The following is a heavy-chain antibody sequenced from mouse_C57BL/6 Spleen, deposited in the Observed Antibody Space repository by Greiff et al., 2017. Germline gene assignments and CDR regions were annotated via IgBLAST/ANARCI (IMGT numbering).Heavy chain of an antibody. CDR3: ARYYGSSNWYFDV. D-gene: IGHD1-1*01. Sequence: VQLQQPGAELVKPGASVKMSCKASGYTFTSYWITWVKQRPGQGLEWIGDIYPGSGSTNYNEKFKGKATLTVDTSSSTAYMQLSSLTSEDSAVYYCARYYGSSNWYFDVWGTGTTVTVSS. J-gene: IGHJ1*03. V-gene: IGHV1-55*01. CDR1: GYTFTSYW. CDR2: IYPGSGST.